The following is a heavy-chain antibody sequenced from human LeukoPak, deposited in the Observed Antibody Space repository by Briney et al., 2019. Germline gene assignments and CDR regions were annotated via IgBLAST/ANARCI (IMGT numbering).Heavy chain of an antibody. CDR3: ATVSDSSSWNYYYYMDV. CDR2: IQYSGST. CDR1: GGSISSYY. J-gene: IGHJ6*03. V-gene: IGHV4-59*01. Sequence: SETLSLTCTVSGGSISSYYWSWIRQPPGKGLEWIGYIQYSGSTNYNPSLKSRVTISVDTSKNQFSLKLSSVTAADTAVYYCATVSDSSSWNYYYYMDVWGKGTTVTISS. D-gene: IGHD6-13*01.